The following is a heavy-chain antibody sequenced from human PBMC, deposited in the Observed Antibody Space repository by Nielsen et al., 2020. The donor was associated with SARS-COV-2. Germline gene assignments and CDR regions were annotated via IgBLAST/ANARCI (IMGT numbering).Heavy chain of an antibody. CDR1: GYSFTTYW. CDR3: ARLGAVAGTFDY. CDR2: IDPTDSYT. J-gene: IGHJ4*02. V-gene: IGHV5-10-1*01. D-gene: IGHD6-19*01. Sequence: KVSCKGSGYSFTTYWISWVRQMPGKGLEWVGRIDPTDSYTSFSPSFQGHVTISADKSISTAYLQWSSLKASDTAMHYCARLGAVAGTFDYWGQGTLVTVSS.